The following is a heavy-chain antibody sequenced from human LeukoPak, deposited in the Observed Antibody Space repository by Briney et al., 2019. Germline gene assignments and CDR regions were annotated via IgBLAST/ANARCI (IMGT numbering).Heavy chain of an antibody. CDR1: GYTFTSYG. CDR2: ISAYNGNT. V-gene: IGHV1-18*01. J-gene: IGHJ4*02. CDR3: ARDYNYYYDSSGRVPSY. Sequence: GASVKVSCKASGYTFTSYGISWVRQAPGPGLEWMGWISAYNGNTNYEQKFQGRVTMTTDTSTSTAYMELRSLRSDDTAVYYCARDYNYYYDSSGRVPSYWGQGTLVTVSS. D-gene: IGHD3-22*01.